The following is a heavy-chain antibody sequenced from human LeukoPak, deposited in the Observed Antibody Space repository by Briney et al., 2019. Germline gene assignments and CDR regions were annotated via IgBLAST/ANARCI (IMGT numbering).Heavy chain of an antibody. CDR3: ARTAYGSGSYSTNRNWFDP. V-gene: IGHV3-7*01. CDR1: GFIFSSHW. CDR2: IKQDGSEK. D-gene: IGHD3-10*01. Sequence: GGSLRLSCAASGFIFSSHWMSWVCQAPGKGLEWVANIKQDGSEKYYVDSVKGRFTISRDNAKNSPFLQMNSLRAEDTAVYYCARTAYGSGSYSTNRNWFDPWGQGTLVTVSS. J-gene: IGHJ5*02.